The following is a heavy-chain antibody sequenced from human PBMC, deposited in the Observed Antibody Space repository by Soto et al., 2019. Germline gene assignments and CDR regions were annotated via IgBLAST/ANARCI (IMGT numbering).Heavy chain of an antibody. V-gene: IGHV3-21*01. D-gene: IGHD6-19*01. CDR3: ARGVYSSGSSFDY. Sequence: GSLRLSCAASGFTFSSYSMNWVRQAPGRGLEWVSSISSSSSYIYYADSVKGRFTISRDNARNSLYLQMNSLRAEDTAVYYCARGVYSSGSSFDYWGQGTLVTVSS. CDR2: ISSSSSYI. J-gene: IGHJ4*02. CDR1: GFTFSSYS.